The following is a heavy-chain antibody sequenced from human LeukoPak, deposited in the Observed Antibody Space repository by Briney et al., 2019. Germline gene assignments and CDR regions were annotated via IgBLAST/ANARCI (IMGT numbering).Heavy chain of an antibody. J-gene: IGHJ4*02. CDR3: ARVRSGTWNGYEY. V-gene: IGHV3-74*01. CDR1: GFIFSSYW. CDR2: ISTDGSST. D-gene: IGHD3-3*01. Sequence: GGSLRLSCAASGFIFSSYWMHWFRQGPGKGLVWVSRISTDGSSTSYADSVKGRFTISRDNAKNTLYLQMDSLRAEDPAVYYCARVRSGTWNGYEYWGQGTLVTVSS.